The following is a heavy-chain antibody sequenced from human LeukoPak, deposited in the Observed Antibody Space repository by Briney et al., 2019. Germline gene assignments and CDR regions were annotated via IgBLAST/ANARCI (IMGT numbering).Heavy chain of an antibody. V-gene: IGHV1-69*04. CDR3: AREYGSGSYYYYYGMAV. CDR2: IIPILGIA. D-gene: IGHD3-10*01. CDR1: GGTFSSYT. J-gene: IGHJ6*02. Sequence: SVKVSCKASGGTFSSYTISWVRQAPGQGLEWMGRIIPILGIANYAQKFQGRVTITADKSTSTAYMELSSLRSEDTAVYYCAREYGSGSYYYYYGMAVWGQGTTVTVSS.